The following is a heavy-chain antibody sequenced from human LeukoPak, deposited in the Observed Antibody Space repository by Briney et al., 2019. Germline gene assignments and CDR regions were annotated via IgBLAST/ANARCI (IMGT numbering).Heavy chain of an antibody. D-gene: IGHD5-24*01. J-gene: IGHJ5*02. CDR1: GYSISSGYY. V-gene: IGHV4-38-2*01. CDR3: ARRLQHNWFDP. Sequence: KPSETLSLTCAVSGYSISSGYYWGWIRQPPGKGLEWIGSIYHSGSTYYNPSLKSRVTISVDTSKNQFSLKLSSVTAADTAVYYCARRLQHNWFDPWGQGTLVTASS. CDR2: IYHSGST.